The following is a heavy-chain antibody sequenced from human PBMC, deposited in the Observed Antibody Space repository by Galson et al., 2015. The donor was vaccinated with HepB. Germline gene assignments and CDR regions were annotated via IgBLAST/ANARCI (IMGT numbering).Heavy chain of an antibody. CDR3: ARGGYCSGGSCYIFDY. V-gene: IGHV4-59*08. D-gene: IGHD2-15*01. Sequence: QVQLQESGPGLVKPSETLSLTCTVSGGSISSYYWSWIRQPPGKGLEWIGYIYYSGSTNYNPSLKSRVTISVDTSKNQFSLKLSSVTAADTAVYYCARGGYCSGGSCYIFDYWGQGTLVTVSS. CDR1: GGSISSYY. J-gene: IGHJ4*02. CDR2: IYYSGST.